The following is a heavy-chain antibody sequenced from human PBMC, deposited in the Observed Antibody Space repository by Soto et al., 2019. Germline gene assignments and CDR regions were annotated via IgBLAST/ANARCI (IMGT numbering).Heavy chain of an antibody. V-gene: IGHV1-69*13. CDR3: ARDRQANYDSSGYSM. CDR1: GGTFSSYA. CDR2: IIPIFGTA. D-gene: IGHD3-22*01. J-gene: IGHJ3*02. Sequence: SVKVSCKASGGTFSSYAISWVRQAPGQGLEWMGGIIPIFGTANYAQKFQGRVTITADASTSTAYMELRSPRSEDTAVYYCARDRQANYDSSGYSMWGQGTMVTVSS.